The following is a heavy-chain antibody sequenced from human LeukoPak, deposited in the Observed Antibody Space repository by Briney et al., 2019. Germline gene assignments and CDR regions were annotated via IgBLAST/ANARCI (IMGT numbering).Heavy chain of an antibody. V-gene: IGHV1-2*02. D-gene: IGHD1-1*01. CDR2: IVVDSGAT. CDR1: GFTFNAYY. Sequence: ASVKVSCKASGFTFNAYYVHWLRQAPGQRLEWMGWIVVDSGATNYAPKFQGRVTMTRDTSISTAYMELSRLRSDDTALYYCTRDGVPAPEVFDYWGQGTLVTVSS. J-gene: IGHJ4*02. CDR3: TRDGVPAPEVFDY.